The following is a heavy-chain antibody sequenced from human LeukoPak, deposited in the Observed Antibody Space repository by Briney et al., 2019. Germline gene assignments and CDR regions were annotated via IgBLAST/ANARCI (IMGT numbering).Heavy chain of an antibody. D-gene: IGHD3-16*02. Sequence: GGSLRLSCAASGFTFSSYWMSWVRQAPGKGLEWVANIKQDGSEKYCVDSVKGRFTISRDNAKNSLYLQMNSLRAEDTAVYYCASSIMITFGGVIAPGYWGQGTLVTVSS. J-gene: IGHJ4*02. CDR2: IKQDGSEK. V-gene: IGHV3-7*01. CDR1: GFTFSSYW. CDR3: ASSIMITFGGVIAPGY.